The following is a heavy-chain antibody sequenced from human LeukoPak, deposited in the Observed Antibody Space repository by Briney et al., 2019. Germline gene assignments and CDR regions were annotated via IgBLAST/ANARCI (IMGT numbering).Heavy chain of an antibody. CDR3: AARRYSSSPFYGMDV. J-gene: IGHJ6*02. Sequence: GGSLRLSCAASGFTFSSYSMNWVRQAPGKGLEWVSSISSNSSYIYYADSVKGRFTISRDNAKNSLYLQMNSLRAEDTAVYYCAARRYSSSPFYGMDVWGQGTTVTVSS. D-gene: IGHD6-13*01. CDR1: GFTFSSYS. V-gene: IGHV3-21*01. CDR2: ISSNSSYI.